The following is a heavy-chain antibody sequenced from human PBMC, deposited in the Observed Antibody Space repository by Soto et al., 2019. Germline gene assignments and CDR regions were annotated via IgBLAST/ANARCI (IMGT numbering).Heavy chain of an antibody. J-gene: IGHJ6*03. CDR1: GGTFSSYT. Sequence: ASVKVSCKASGGTFSSYTISWVRQAPGQGLEWMGRIIPILGIANYAQKFQGRVTITADKSTSTAYMELSSLRSEDTAVYYCARGFATVTTTYYYYYMDVWGKGTTVTVSS. CDR3: ARGFATVTTTYYYYYMDV. D-gene: IGHD4-17*01. CDR2: IIPILGIA. V-gene: IGHV1-69*02.